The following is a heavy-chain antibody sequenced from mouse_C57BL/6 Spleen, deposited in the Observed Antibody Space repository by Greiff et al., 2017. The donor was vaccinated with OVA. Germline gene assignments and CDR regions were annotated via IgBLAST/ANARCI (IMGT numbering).Heavy chain of an antibody. D-gene: IGHD2-4*01. Sequence: VKLEESGPGLVQPSQSLSITCTVSGFSLTSYGVHWVRQSPGKGLEWLGVIWSGGSTDYNAAFISRLSISKDNSKSQVFFKMNSLQADDTAIYYCARNPSIYYDYYLAYWGQGTLVTVSA. CDR1: GFSLTSYG. J-gene: IGHJ3*01. CDR2: IWSGGST. CDR3: ARNPSIYYDYYLAY. V-gene: IGHV2-2*01.